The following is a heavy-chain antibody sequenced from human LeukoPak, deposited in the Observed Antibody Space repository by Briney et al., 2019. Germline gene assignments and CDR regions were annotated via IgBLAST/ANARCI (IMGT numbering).Heavy chain of an antibody. J-gene: IGHJ4*02. V-gene: IGHV1-24*01. Sequence: ASVKVSCKVSGYTLSELSMHWVRQAPGKGLEWMGGFDSEDGETIYAQKFQGRVTMTEDTSTDTAYMELSSLRSEDTAVYYCATAPTESXXAAGYFDYWGQGTLVTVSS. CDR3: ATAPTESXXAAGYFDY. D-gene: IGHD6-13*01. CDR2: FDSEDGET. CDR1: GYTLSELS.